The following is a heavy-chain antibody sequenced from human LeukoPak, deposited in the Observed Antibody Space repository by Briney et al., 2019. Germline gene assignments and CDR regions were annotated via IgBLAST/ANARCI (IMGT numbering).Heavy chain of an antibody. Sequence: GGSLTLSCAASGFTFSSYSMNWVRQPPGKGLEWVSSISSSSSYIYYADSVKGRFTISRDNAKNSLYLQMNSLRAEDTAVYYCAREGSYYYYMAVWGKGTTVTVSS. V-gene: IGHV3-21*01. CDR2: ISSSSSYI. CDR1: GFTFSSYS. J-gene: IGHJ6*03. CDR3: AREGSYYYYMAV.